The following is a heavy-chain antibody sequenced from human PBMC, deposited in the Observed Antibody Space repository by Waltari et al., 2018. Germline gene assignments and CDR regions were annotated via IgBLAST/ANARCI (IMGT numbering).Heavy chain of an antibody. Sequence: QVQLQQWGAGLLKPSETLSLTCAVYGGSFSGYYWSWIRQPPGKGLEWIGEINHSGSTNYNPSLKSRVTISVDTSKNQFSLKLSSVTAADTAVYYCARAPGVVIPFDYWGQGTLVTVSS. V-gene: IGHV4-34*01. D-gene: IGHD3-3*01. J-gene: IGHJ4*02. CDR2: INHSGST. CDR3: ARAPGVVIPFDY. CDR1: GGSFSGYY.